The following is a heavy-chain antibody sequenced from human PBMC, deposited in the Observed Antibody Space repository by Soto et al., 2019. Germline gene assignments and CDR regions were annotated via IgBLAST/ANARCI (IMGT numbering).Heavy chain of an antibody. CDR1: GFTFSSYA. CDR2: ISGSGGST. V-gene: IGHV3-23*01. D-gene: IGHD3-22*01. Sequence: GGSLRLSCAASGFTFSSYAMSWVRQAPGKGLEWVSAISGSGGSTYYADSVKGRFTISRDNSKNTLYLQMNSLRAEDTAVYYCVRSGYYYEYYFDDWGHGTLVTVSS. CDR3: VRSGYYYEYYFDD. J-gene: IGHJ4*01.